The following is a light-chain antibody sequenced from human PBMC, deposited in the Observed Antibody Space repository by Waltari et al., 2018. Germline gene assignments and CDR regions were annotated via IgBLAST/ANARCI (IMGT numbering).Light chain of an antibody. V-gene: IGLV2-14*01. J-gene: IGLJ3*02. CDR2: EVS. Sequence: QSALTQPASVSGSPGQSITISCTGTSSDIGAYKYVSWYQQYPDKAPKLIIYEVSNRPSGVSNRFSGSKSCNTASLSISGLQAEDESDYYCSSFTSTNTLLFGGGTKLTVL. CDR1: SSDIGAYKY. CDR3: SSFTSTNTLL.